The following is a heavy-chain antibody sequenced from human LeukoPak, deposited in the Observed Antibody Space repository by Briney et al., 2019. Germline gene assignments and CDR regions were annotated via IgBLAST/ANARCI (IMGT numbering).Heavy chain of an antibody. V-gene: IGHV3-66*01. CDR3: ASILRSSSGYYFDY. CDR2: IYSGDTT. CDR1: GFTVSGNY. D-gene: IGHD3-10*01. J-gene: IGHJ4*02. Sequence: GGSLRLSCAASGFTVSGNYMSWVRQAPGKGLEWVSVIYSGDTTFYADSVRGKFTISRDNSKNTLHLQMNSLRAEDTAVYYCASILRSSSGYYFDYWGQGTLVTVSS.